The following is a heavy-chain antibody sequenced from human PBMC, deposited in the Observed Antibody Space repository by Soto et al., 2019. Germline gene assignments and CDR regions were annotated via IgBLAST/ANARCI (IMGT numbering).Heavy chain of an antibody. CDR2: ISDYNGNT. CDR3: ASGRSSSFLFDY. Sequence: ASVKVSCKASGYPFTNYQITWVRQAPGQGLEWMGWISDYNGNTNYAQRLQGRVTITADESTSTAYMELSSLRSEDTAVYYCASGRSSSFLFDYWGQGTLVTVSS. CDR1: GYPFTNYQ. V-gene: IGHV1-18*04. D-gene: IGHD6-6*01. J-gene: IGHJ4*02.